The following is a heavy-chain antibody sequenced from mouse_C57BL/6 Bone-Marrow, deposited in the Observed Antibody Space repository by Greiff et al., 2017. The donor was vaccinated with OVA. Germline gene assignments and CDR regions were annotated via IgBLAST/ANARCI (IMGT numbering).Heavy chain of an antibody. V-gene: IGHV1-5*01. CDR3: TKGSTVGASED. J-gene: IGHJ2*01. D-gene: IGHD1-1*01. CDR2: IYPGNSDT. Sequence: VQLQQSGTVLARPGASVKLSCKTSGYTFTSYWMHWVKQRPGQGLEWIGAIYPGNSDTSYNQKFKGKAKLTAVTSASTAYMELSSLTNEDSAVYYCTKGSTVGASEDWGKGTTVTVSS. CDR1: GYTFTSYW.